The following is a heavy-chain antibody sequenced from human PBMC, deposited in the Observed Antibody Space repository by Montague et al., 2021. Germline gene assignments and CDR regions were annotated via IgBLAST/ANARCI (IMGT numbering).Heavy chain of an antibody. V-gene: IGHV4-4*08. D-gene: IGHD3-22*01. Sequence: TTGNTNYNPSLKSRVTISIDPSRNHVSLALRSVPAADSAVYFCARVSSSWRFNYNMDVWGQGTTVTVSS. CDR2: TTGNT. CDR3: ARVSSSWRFNYNMDV. J-gene: IGHJ6*02.